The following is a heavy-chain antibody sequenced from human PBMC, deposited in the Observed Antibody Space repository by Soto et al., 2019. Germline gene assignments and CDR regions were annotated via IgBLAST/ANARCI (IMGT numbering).Heavy chain of an antibody. D-gene: IGHD2-21*02. V-gene: IGHV4-31*03. Sequence: SETLSLTCTVSGDSIGGVGYWSWIRQFPGRGLEWIGCISSSGSTYYNPALNNRISLSLDTSQNQFSLKLLSVAAADTAIYYCARSGVTGIVIPSHWFDPWGQGTLVTVSS. J-gene: IGHJ5*02. CDR3: ARSGVTGIVIPSHWFDP. CDR1: GDSIGGVGY. CDR2: ISSSGST.